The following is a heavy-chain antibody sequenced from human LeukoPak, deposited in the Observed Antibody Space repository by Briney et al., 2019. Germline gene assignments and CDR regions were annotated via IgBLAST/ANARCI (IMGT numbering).Heavy chain of an antibody. D-gene: IGHD4/OR15-4a*01. V-gene: IGHV4-31*03. CDR2: IYYSGST. CDR3: ARQDYGGHYYYAMDD. Sequence: SETLSLTCTVSGGSISSGGYYWSWIRQHPGRGLEWIGYIYYSGSTYYNPSLKSRVTISVDTSKNQFSLKLSSVTAADTAVYYCARQDYGGHYYYAMDDWGKGTTVTVSS. CDR1: GGSISSGGYY. J-gene: IGHJ6*04.